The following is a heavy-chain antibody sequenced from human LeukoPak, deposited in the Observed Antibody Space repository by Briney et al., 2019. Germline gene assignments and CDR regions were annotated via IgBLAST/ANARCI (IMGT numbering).Heavy chain of an antibody. D-gene: IGHD3-9*01. V-gene: IGHV4-4*07. Sequence: SETLSLTCTVSGGSISSYYWSWIRQPAGKGLEWIGRIYTSGSTNYNPSLKSRVTMSVDTSKNQFSLKLRSVTAADTAVYYCARTDYDILTGYNWFDAWGQGTLVTVSS. CDR1: GGSISSYY. J-gene: IGHJ5*02. CDR3: ARTDYDILTGYNWFDA. CDR2: IYTSGST.